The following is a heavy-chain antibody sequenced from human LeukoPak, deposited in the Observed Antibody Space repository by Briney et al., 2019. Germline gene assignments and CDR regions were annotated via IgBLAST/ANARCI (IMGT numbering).Heavy chain of an antibody. Sequence: GGSLRLSCTASGVTLSSYAMSWARQAPGKGLEWVSGISGSGSGGNTYYADSVKGRFTISRDSSKNTLFLHMNTLRAEDTAIYYCAKERTVGASYWYFDLWGRGTLVTVSS. CDR1: GVTLSSYA. D-gene: IGHD1-26*01. V-gene: IGHV3-23*01. J-gene: IGHJ2*01. CDR2: ISGSGSGGNT. CDR3: AKERTVGASYWYFDL.